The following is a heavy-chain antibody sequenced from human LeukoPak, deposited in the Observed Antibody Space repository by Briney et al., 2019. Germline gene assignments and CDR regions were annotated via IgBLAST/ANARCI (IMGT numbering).Heavy chain of an antibody. D-gene: IGHD4-23*01. J-gene: IGHJ3*02. V-gene: IGHV3-48*03. CDR3: ARVRWNAFDI. Sequence: GGSLRLSCAASGFTFSSYEMNWVRQAPGKGLEWVSYISSSGSTIYYADSVKGRFTISRDNAKNSLYLQMNSLRAGDTAVYYCARVRWNAFDIWGQGTMVTVSS. CDR2: ISSSGSTI. CDR1: GFTFSSYE.